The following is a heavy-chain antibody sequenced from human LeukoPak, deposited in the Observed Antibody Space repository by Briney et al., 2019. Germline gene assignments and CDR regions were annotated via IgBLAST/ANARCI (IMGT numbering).Heavy chain of an antibody. CDR1: GGTFNSYA. J-gene: IGHJ4*02. D-gene: IGHD5-12*01. V-gene: IGHV1-69*04. CDR3: ARPSGYDHYYFDY. CDR2: IIPILGIA. Sequence: SVKVSCKASGGTFNSYAISWVRRAPGQGLEWMGRIIPILGIANYAQKFQGRVTITADKSTSTAYMELSSLRSEDTAVYYCARPSGYDHYYFDYWGQGTLVTVSS.